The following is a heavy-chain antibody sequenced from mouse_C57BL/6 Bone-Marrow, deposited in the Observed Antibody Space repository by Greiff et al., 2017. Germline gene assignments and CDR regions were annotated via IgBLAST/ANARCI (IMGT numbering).Heavy chain of an antibody. D-gene: IGHD2-3*01. CDR2: ISSGGDYL. CDR3: TRAKRRWLPYYAMDY. Sequence: EVKLMESGEGLVKPGGSLKLSCAASGFTFSSYAMSWVRQTPEKRLEWVAYISSGGDYLYYADTVKGRFTISSDNARNTLYLQMSSLNSEDTAMYYCTRAKRRWLPYYAMDYWGQGTSVTVSS. V-gene: IGHV5-9-1*02. J-gene: IGHJ4*01. CDR1: GFTFSSYA.